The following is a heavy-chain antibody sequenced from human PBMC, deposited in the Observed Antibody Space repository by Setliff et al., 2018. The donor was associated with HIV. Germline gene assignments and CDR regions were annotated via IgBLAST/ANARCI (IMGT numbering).Heavy chain of an antibody. CDR3: ARLSVVTATRIYYFDY. CDR1: GYSFTNYW. Sequence: GEPLQISCKGPGYSFTNYWIGWGRQMPGKGLEWMGIIYPGDSDTTYSPSFQGQFTISADKSISTAYLQWSSLTASDTAMSYCARLSVVTATRIYYFDYWGQGTLVTVSS. CDR2: IYPGDSDT. J-gene: IGHJ4*02. D-gene: IGHD2-21*02. V-gene: IGHV5-51*01.